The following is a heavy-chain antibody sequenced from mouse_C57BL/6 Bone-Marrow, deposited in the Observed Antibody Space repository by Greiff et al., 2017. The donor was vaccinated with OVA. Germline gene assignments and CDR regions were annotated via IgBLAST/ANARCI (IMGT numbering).Heavy chain of an antibody. CDR3: ARYRDYGSSLEY. CDR2: IYPGDGYS. V-gene: IGHV1-82*01. D-gene: IGHD1-1*01. J-gene: IGHJ2*01. Sequence: QVQPKEFGPELVKPGAFVKIFRKAFGYAFSSPRMNRVKQRPGKGLEWVGRIYPGDGYSYYNGKFKGKATLNADKSSSTSYMKLSSLTSEDSAVYFCARYRDYGSSLEYWGQGTTLTVSA. CDR1: GYAFSSPR.